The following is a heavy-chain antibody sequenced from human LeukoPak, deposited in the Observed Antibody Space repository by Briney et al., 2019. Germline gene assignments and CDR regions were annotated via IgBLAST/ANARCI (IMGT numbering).Heavy chain of an antibody. CDR1: GGTFSSYA. J-gene: IGHJ6*02. Sequence: ASVKVSCKASGGTFSSYAISWVRQAPGQGLEWMGWISAYNGNTNYAQKLQGRVTMTTDTSTSTAYMELRSLRSDDTAVYYCARDWERLYYGMDVWGQGTTVTVSS. CDR3: ARDWERLYYGMDV. CDR2: ISAYNGNT. D-gene: IGHD1-26*01. V-gene: IGHV1-18*01.